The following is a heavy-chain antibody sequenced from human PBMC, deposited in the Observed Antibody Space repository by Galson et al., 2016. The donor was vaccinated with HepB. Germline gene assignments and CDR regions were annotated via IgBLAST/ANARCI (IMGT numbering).Heavy chain of an antibody. Sequence: TLSLTCSVSGASINSGSFYWTWIRQPAGKGLEWIGRMYTSGSTNYDPSLKSRVAISRDTSKNQISLKLTSVTAADTAVYYCAREVRTENERRNCFDPWGQGILVNVFS. CDR1: GASINSGSFY. CDR2: MYTSGST. D-gene: IGHD1-1*01. V-gene: IGHV4-61*02. CDR3: AREVRTENERRNCFDP. J-gene: IGHJ5*02.